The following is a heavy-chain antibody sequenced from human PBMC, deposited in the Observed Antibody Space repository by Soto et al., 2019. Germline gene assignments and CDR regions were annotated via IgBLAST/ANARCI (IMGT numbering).Heavy chain of an antibody. CDR2: IYPGDSDT. V-gene: IGHV5-51*01. CDR1: VYSFTSYW. D-gene: IGHD6-25*01. Sequence: GESLKISCKGSVYSFTSYWIGWVRQMPGKGLECMGFIYPGDSDTTYSPSFQGHVTISADKYSSTAYLQWSSLKASDTAMYYCARVDSSGCSEYWGQGTLVTVSS. J-gene: IGHJ4*02. CDR3: ARVDSSGCSEY.